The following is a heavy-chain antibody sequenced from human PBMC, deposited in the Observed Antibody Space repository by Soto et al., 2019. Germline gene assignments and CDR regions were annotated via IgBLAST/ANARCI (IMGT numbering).Heavy chain of an antibody. J-gene: IGHJ6*03. D-gene: IGHD5-18*01. CDR2: IGTAGDT. Sequence: GGSLRLSCAASGFTFSRYDMHWVRQATGKGLEWVSTIGTAGDTSYPGSVKGRFTISRESAKNSLYLQMDSLRAEDTAVYYCARGYGGYYYMDVWGKGTTVTVSS. CDR3: ARGYGGYYYMDV. CDR1: GFTFSRYD. V-gene: IGHV3-13*01.